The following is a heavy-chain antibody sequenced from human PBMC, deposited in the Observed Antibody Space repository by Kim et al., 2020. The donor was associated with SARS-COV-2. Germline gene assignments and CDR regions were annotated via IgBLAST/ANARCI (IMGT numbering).Heavy chain of an antibody. J-gene: IGHJ6*03. V-gene: IGHV3-74*01. CDR2: INSDGTNI. CDR1: GFTFSTYW. Sequence: GGSLRLSCTASGFTFSTYWMHWLRQAPGKGLVWVSRINSDGTNINYADSVKGRFTISRDNANNTLYLQMNSLRADDTAVYYCVRVRPPMDVWGKGTTVTVSS. CDR3: VRVRPPMDV.